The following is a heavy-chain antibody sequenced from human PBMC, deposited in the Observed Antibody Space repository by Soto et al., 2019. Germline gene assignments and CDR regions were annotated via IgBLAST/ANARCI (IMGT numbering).Heavy chain of an antibody. CDR3: AGAYYYIRLFDY. Sequence: SETLSLTCAVYGGSFSGYYWSWIRQPPGKGLEWIGEINHSGSTNYNPSLKSRVTISVDTSKNQFSLKLSSVTAADTAVYYCAGAYYYIRLFDYWGQGTLVTVSS. CDR2: INHSGST. CDR1: GGSFSGYY. V-gene: IGHV4-34*01. D-gene: IGHD3-10*01. J-gene: IGHJ4*02.